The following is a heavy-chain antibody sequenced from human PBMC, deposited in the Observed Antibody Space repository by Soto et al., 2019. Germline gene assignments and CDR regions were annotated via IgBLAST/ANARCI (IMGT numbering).Heavy chain of an antibody. D-gene: IGHD6-13*01. CDR2: IKEDGSEK. CDR3: AKVGSLHRSSWDY. Sequence: GGSLRLSCAASGFTFSSYWMSWVRQAPGKGVEWVANIKEDGSEKYYVASVKGRFTISRDNSKNTLYLQMNSLRAEDTAVYYCAKVGSLHRSSWDYWGQGTLVTVSS. J-gene: IGHJ4*02. V-gene: IGHV3-7*03. CDR1: GFTFSSYW.